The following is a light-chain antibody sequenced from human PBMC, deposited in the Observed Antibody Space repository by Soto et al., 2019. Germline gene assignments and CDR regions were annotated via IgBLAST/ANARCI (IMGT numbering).Light chain of an antibody. CDR3: QQYNNWTRT. CDR2: GAS. CDR1: QSVGSN. V-gene: IGKV3-15*01. J-gene: IGKJ1*01. Sequence: EIVMTQSPATLSVSPGERATLSCRASQSVGSNLAWYQQKRGQAPRFXIYGASTRETGILARFSGSGAGAEFTRTISSLQSEDFAVYYCQQYNNWTRTFGQGTKVDIK.